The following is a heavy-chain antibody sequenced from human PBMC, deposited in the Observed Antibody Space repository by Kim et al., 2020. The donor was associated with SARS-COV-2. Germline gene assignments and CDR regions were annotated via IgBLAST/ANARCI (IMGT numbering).Heavy chain of an antibody. Sequence: TPSLKSRVTLSVDTAKNQFSLKLSSVTAADTAVYYCASDFTMVRGAGFDPWGQGTLVTVSS. V-gene: IGHV4-31*02. D-gene: IGHD3-10*01. J-gene: IGHJ5*02. CDR3: ASDFTMVRGAGFDP.